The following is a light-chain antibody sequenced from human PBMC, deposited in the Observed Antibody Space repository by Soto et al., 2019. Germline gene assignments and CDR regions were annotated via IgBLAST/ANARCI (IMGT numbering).Light chain of an antibody. J-gene: IGKJ2*01. CDR3: QQYNDWPPYT. CDR2: GAS. CDR1: QSIGSN. Sequence: DIVLTQSPGTLSLSPGERATLSCRASQSIGSNLAWYQQKPGQAPRLLIYGASTRVIGVPDRFSGGRSGTEFTLTISSLQSEDIAVYFCQQYNDWPPYTFGQGTKLEIK. V-gene: IGKV3-15*01.